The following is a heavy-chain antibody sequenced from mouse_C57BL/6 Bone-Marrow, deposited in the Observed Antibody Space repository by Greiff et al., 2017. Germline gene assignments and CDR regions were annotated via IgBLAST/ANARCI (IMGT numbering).Heavy chain of an antibody. CDR1: GYSFTGYY. D-gene: IGHD2-3*01. J-gene: IGHJ1*03. Sequence: VQLQQSGPELVKPGASVKISCKASGYSFTGYYMNWVKQSPEKSLEWIGEINPSTGGTTYNQKFKAKATLTVDKSSSTAYMQLKSLSSEDSAVYYCARFYDGSHWYVDVWGTGTTVTVSS. CDR2: INPSTGGT. V-gene: IGHV1-42*01. CDR3: ARFYDGSHWYVDV.